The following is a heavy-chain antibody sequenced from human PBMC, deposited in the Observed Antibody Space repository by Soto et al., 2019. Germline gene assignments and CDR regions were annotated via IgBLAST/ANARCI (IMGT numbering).Heavy chain of an antibody. Sequence: QVQLVESGGGVVQPGRSLRLSCAASGFTFTNFGLHWVRQAPDKGLEWVAVLLYNGYTQYYADSVKGRFTISGDNSKNTLYLQMDSLQPADTAVYYCARAHNVSSWRYYFGYWGLGTLVAVSS. V-gene: IGHV3-30*04. J-gene: IGHJ4*02. CDR3: ARAHNVSSWRYYFGY. CDR2: LLYNGYTQ. CDR1: GFTFTNFG. D-gene: IGHD6-13*01.